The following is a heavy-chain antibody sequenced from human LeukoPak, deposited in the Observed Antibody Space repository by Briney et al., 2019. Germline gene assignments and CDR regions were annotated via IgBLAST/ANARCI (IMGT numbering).Heavy chain of an antibody. CDR2: IYPGDSDT. D-gene: IGHD6-13*01. J-gene: IGHJ6*03. Sequence: AASMKISSKASGYSFTSYWIGWGRQMPRKGVEGMGIIYPGDSDTRYNPSLQGQVTISVDKSISPVYLQRSSLTASDTAMYYCARRAAAGTYYYYYMDVWGKGTTVTVSS. V-gene: IGHV5-51*01. CDR3: ARRAAAGTYYYYYMDV. CDR1: GYSFTSYW.